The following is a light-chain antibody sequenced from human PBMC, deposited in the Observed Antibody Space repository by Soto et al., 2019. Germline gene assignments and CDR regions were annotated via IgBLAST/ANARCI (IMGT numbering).Light chain of an antibody. J-gene: IGKJ1*01. V-gene: IGKV3-20*01. CDR3: QQYGSSPQT. CDR1: QSVSSSY. CDR2: GAS. Sequence: EIVLTQSSGTLSLSPGERATLTCRASQSVSSSYLGWYQQKLGQAPRLLIYGASSRATGIPDRFSGSGSGTDFTLTISRLEPEDFAVYYCQQYGSSPQTFGQGTKVEIK.